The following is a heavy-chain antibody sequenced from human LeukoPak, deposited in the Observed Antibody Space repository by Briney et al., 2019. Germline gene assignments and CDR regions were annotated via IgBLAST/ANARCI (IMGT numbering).Heavy chain of an antibody. CDR3: ARDLTYYYDSSGYN. J-gene: IGHJ4*02. CDR1: GFTFSSYS. D-gene: IGHD3-22*01. Sequence: PGGSLRLSCAASGFTFSSYSMNWVRQAPGKGLEWVSSISSSTSYIYYADSVKGRFTISRDNAKNSLYLQVNSLRAEDTAVYYCARDLTYYYDSSGYNWGQGTLVTVSS. V-gene: IGHV3-21*01. CDR2: ISSSTSYI.